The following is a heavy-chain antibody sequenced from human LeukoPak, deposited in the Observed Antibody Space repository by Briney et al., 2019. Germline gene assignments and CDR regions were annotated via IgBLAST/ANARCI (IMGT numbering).Heavy chain of an antibody. J-gene: IGHJ4*02. CDR3: ARDGGYSYGSDY. D-gene: IGHD5-18*01. CDR1: GFTFSSYG. CDR2: IWYDGSNK. Sequence: PGRSLRLSCAASGFTFSSYGMHWVRQAPGKGLEWVAVIWYDGSNKYYADSVKGRFTISRDNSKNTLYLQMNSLRAEDTAVYCCARDGGYSYGSDYWGQGTLVTVSS. V-gene: IGHV3-33*01.